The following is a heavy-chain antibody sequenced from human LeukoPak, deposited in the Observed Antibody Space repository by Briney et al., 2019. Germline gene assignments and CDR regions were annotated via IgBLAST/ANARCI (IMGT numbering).Heavy chain of an antibody. CDR2: IYSDGST. CDR3: ARVGHKRSGGPHYYFDY. D-gene: IGHD3-16*01. V-gene: IGHV3-53*04. J-gene: IGHJ4*02. Sequence: GGSLGLSCAVSGLTVSSNYMSWVRQAPGKGLEWVSTIYSDGSTYYADSVKGRFTISRHNSRNTLYLQMNSLRTEDTAVYYCARVGHKRSGGPHYYFDYWGQGTLVTVSA. CDR1: GLTVSSNY.